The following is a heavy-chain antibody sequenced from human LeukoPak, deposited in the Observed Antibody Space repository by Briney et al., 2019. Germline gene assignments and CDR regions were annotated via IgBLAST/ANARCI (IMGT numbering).Heavy chain of an antibody. D-gene: IGHD4-17*01. CDR2: IYNSGIM. CDR1: GGSISSGDYY. J-gene: IGHJ4*02. V-gene: IGHV4-30-2*03. CDR3: ARHVGRAGDEPYFDY. Sequence: SQTLSLTCTVSGGSISSGDYYWSWIRQPPGKGLEWIGSIYNSGIMYYDPSLKSRVTLSVDTSKNQFSLNLISVTAADTAVYYCARHVGRAGDEPYFDYWGQGALVTVSS.